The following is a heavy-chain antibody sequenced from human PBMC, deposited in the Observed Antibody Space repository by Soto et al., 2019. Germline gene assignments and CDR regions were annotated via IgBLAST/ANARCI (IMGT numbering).Heavy chain of an antibody. J-gene: IGHJ4*02. CDR3: ARLSDYDDYYFHY. Sequence: SETLSLTCTVSGGSISSSFWSWIRQPPGKALEWIGYIHYSGSTNYNPSLKSRVSISVDTSKNQFSLKLSSVPAADTAVYYCARLSDYDDYYFHYWGQGTLVTVSS. CDR2: IHYSGST. CDR1: GGSISSSF. D-gene: IGHD4-17*01. V-gene: IGHV4-59*08.